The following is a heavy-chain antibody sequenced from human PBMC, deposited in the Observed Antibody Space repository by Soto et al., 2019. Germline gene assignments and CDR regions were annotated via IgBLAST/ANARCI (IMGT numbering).Heavy chain of an antibody. J-gene: IGHJ6*02. Sequence: ASVKVSCKASGYTFTSYAMHWVRQAPGQRLEWMGWINAGNGNTKYSQKFQDRVTITRDTSASTAYMELSSLRSEDTAVYYCARFRVTTTGGDYYYGMDVWGQGTTVTVSS. V-gene: IGHV1-3*01. CDR2: INAGNGNT. D-gene: IGHD4-4*01. CDR3: ARFRVTTTGGDYYYGMDV. CDR1: GYTFTSYA.